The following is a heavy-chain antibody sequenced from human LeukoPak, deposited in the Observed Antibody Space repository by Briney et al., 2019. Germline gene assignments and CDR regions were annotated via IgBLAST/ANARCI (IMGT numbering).Heavy chain of an antibody. Sequence: GESLKISRKGSGYSFTSYWISWVRQMPGKGLEWMGRIDPTDSYSNYSPSFQGHVTISADKSINTAYLQWSSLKASDTAMYYCARRIFGAGPLRVFDYWGQGTLVTVSS. J-gene: IGHJ4*02. CDR2: IDPTDSYS. CDR1: GYSFTSYW. CDR3: ARRIFGAGPLRVFDY. V-gene: IGHV5-10-1*01. D-gene: IGHD3-10*02.